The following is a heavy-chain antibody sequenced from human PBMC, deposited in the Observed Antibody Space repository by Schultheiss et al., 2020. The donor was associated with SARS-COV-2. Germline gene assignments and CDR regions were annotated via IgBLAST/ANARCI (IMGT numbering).Heavy chain of an antibody. Sequence: SETLSLTCAVYGGSFSGYYWSWIRQPPGKGLEWIGSIYYSGSTYYNPSLKSRVTISVDTSKNQFSLKLSSVTAADTAVYYCASVTTVPSRGVDYWGQGTLVTVSS. D-gene: IGHD2/OR15-2a*01. CDR2: IYYSGST. J-gene: IGHJ4*02. CDR3: ASVTTVPSRGVDY. V-gene: IGHV4-34*01. CDR1: GGSFSGYY.